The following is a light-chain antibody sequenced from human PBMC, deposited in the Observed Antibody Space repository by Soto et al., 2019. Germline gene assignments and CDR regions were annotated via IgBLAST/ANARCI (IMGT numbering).Light chain of an antibody. CDR3: SSYRSSTTWV. J-gene: IGLJ3*02. V-gene: IGLV1-40*01. CDR1: SSNIGAGYD. Sequence: QSVLTQPPSVSGAPGQRVTISCTGSSSNIGAGYDVHWYQQLPGTAPKLLIYGNSNRPSGVPDRFSGSKSGTSASLAITGLQAEDEADYYCSSYRSSTTWVFGGGTKVTVL. CDR2: GNS.